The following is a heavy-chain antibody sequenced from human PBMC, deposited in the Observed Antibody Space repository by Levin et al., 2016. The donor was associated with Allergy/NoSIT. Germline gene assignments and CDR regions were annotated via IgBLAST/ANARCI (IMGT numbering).Heavy chain of an antibody. CDR3: ARSCNRATCYYPYFYGMDL. J-gene: IGHJ6*02. D-gene: IGHD2-2*01. Sequence: ASVKVSCKASGYSFATYGVNWVRQAPGQGLEWMGWINSYNGNTIYAQKLQGRVTMTTDTSTSTAYMELRSLRSDDTAVYYCARSCNRATCYYPYFYGMDLWGQGTTVTVSS. CDR2: INSYNGNT. CDR1: GYSFATYG. V-gene: IGHV1-18*01.